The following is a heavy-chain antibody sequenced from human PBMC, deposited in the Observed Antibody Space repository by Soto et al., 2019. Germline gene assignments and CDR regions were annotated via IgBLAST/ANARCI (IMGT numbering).Heavy chain of an antibody. D-gene: IGHD3-10*01. V-gene: IGHV1-69*18. CDR1: GDTFSGYP. Sequence: QVQLVQSGAELKKPGSSVKVSCKASGDTFSGYPINWVRQAPGEGLGWMGRIIPVFGTTNDAQRFEGRVTFTADETTNTAYMELRGLLSEDTALYYCARDGGFGELKYWGPGTLVTVSS. J-gene: IGHJ4*02. CDR3: ARDGGFGELKY. CDR2: IIPVFGTT.